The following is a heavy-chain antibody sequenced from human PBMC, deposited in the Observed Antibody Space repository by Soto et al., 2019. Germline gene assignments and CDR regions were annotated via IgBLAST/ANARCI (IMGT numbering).Heavy chain of an antibody. CDR3: AKDLLVVVAATLPRDLGFDP. V-gene: IGHV3-30*18. CDR2: ISYDGSNK. D-gene: IGHD2-15*01. Sequence: GGSRRRSWAASGFTFSSYVMHWVRQAPGKGLEWVAVISYDGSNKYYADSVKGRFTISRDNSKNTLYLQMNSLRAEDTAVYYCAKDLLVVVAATLPRDLGFDPWGQGTLVTVSS. J-gene: IGHJ5*02. CDR1: GFTFSSYV.